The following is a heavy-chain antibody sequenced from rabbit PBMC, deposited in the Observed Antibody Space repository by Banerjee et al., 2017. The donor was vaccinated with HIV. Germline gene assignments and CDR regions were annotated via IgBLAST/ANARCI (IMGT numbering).Heavy chain of an antibody. CDR1: GFSFSSSYY. V-gene: IGHV1S40*01. CDR2: IAAGSSGST. CDR3: VRDLRISGSTPFNL. D-gene: IGHD1-1*01. J-gene: IGHJ4*01. Sequence: QSLEESGGDLVKPGASLTLTCTASGFSFSSSYYMCWVRQAPGKGLEWIACIAAGSSGSTYYASWAKGRFTISKTSSTTVTLQMTSLTAADTATYFCVRDLRISGSTPFNLWGPGTLVTVS.